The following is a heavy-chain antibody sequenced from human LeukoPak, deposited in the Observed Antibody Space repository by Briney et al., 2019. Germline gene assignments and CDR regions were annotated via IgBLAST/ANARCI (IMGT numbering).Heavy chain of an antibody. V-gene: IGHV1-8*03. D-gene: IGHD3-3*01. Sequence: ASVKVSCKASGYTFTSYDINWVRQATGQGLEWMGWMNPNSGNTGYAQKFQGRVTITRNTSISTAYMELSSLRSEDTAVYYCARGVTIFGVVVFYFDYWGQGTLVTVSS. CDR3: ARGVTIFGVVVFYFDY. J-gene: IGHJ4*02. CDR2: MNPNSGNT. CDR1: GYTFTSYD.